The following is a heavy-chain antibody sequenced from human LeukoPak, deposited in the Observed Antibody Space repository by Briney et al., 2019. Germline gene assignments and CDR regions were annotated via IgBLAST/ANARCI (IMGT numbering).Heavy chain of an antibody. Sequence: SVKVSCKASGGTFSSYAISWVRQAPGQGLEWMGGIMPIFGTANYAQKFQGRVTITADESTSTAYMELSSLRSEDTAVYYCARAVIDCSSTSCLWFDPWGQGTLVTVSS. CDR2: IMPIFGTA. J-gene: IGHJ5*02. CDR3: ARAVIDCSSTSCLWFDP. D-gene: IGHD2-2*01. CDR1: GGTFSSYA. V-gene: IGHV1-69*13.